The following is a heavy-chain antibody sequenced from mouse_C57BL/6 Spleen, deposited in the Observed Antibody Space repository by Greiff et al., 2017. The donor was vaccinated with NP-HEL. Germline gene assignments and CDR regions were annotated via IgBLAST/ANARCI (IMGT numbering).Heavy chain of an antibody. V-gene: IGHV1-64*01. D-gene: IGHD2-4*01. J-gene: IGHJ3*01. CDR1: GYTFTSYW. Sequence: QVQLQQPGAELVKPGASVKLSCKASGYTFTSYWMHWVKQRPGQGLEWIGMIHPNIGSTNYNEKFKSKATLTVDKSSSTAYMQLSSLTSEDSAVYYGAVYYDYDAWFAYWGQGTLVTVSA. CDR2: IHPNIGST. CDR3: AVYYDYDAWFAY.